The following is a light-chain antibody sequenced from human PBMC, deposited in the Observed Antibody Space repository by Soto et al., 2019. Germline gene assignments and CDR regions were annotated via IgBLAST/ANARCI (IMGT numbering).Light chain of an antibody. J-gene: IGKJ3*01. CDR1: RDIHTW. Sequence: DIQMTQSPSTLSASPGDRVMMTCRASRDIHTWLAWYQQKPGKAPELLIFEVYKLKSGVPSRFSGSGSGAEFTLTISSLQPEDFATYYCQQVNSYPLTFGPGTKVDIK. V-gene: IGKV1-5*03. CDR3: QQVNSYPLT. CDR2: EVY.